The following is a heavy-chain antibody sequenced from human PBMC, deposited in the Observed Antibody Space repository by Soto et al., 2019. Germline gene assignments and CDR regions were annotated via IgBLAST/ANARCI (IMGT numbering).Heavy chain of an antibody. V-gene: IGHV3-21*01. D-gene: IGHD2-15*01. CDR1: GFTFSSYS. CDR2: ISSSSSYI. CDR3: ARDGGYCSGGSCPFDY. Sequence: EVQLVESGGGLVKPGGSLRLSCAASGFTFSSYSMNWVRQAPGKGLEWVSSISSSSSYIYYADSVKGRFTISRDNAKNSLYPQMDSLRAEDTAVYYCARDGGYCSGGSCPFDYWGQGTLVTVSS. J-gene: IGHJ4*02.